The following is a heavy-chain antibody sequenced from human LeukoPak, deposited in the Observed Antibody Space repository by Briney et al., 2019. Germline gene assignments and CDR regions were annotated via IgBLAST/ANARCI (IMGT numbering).Heavy chain of an antibody. J-gene: IGHJ6*03. CDR2: ISAYNGNT. CDR1: GYTFTSYG. V-gene: IGHV1-18*01. Sequence: GASVKVSCKASGYTFTSYGISWVRQAPGQRLEWMGWISAYNGNTNYAQKLQGRVTMTTDTSTSTAYMELRSLRSDDTAVYFCERKREYDILTGYPYYYYMDVWGKGTTVTVSS. CDR3: ERKREYDILTGYPYYYYMDV. D-gene: IGHD3-9*01.